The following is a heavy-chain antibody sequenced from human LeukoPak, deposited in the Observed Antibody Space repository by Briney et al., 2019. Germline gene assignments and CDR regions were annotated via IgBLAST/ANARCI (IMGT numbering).Heavy chain of an antibody. Sequence: ASVTVSCKSSGYIFTSYYMHWVRQAPGQGLEWMGIIDNSGGSTNNTQNFQGRVTMTRDMSTNTVYIELRSLRSEGTAVYYCARGRPVRGVILIQSFVFAIWGQGTMVTVSS. D-gene: IGHD3-10*01. V-gene: IGHV1-46*01. CDR2: IDNSGGST. CDR3: ARGRPVRGVILIQSFVFAI. J-gene: IGHJ3*02. CDR1: GYIFTSYY.